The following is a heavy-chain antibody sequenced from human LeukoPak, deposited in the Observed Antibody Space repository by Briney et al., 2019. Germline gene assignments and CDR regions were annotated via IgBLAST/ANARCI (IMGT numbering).Heavy chain of an antibody. Sequence: SETLSLTCTVSGGSISSYYWTWIRQPPGKGLEWIGEINHGGSTNYNPSLKSRVTISVDTSKNQFSLKLSSVTAADTAVYYCARYLDYGGNSRVFQHWGQGTLVTVSS. J-gene: IGHJ1*01. CDR1: GGSISSYY. CDR3: ARYLDYGGNSRVFQH. V-gene: IGHV4-34*01. CDR2: INHGGST. D-gene: IGHD4-23*01.